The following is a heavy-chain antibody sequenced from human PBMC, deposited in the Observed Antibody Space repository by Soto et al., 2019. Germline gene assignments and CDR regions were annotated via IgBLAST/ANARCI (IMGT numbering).Heavy chain of an antibody. Sequence: QVQLQESGPGLVKPSQTLSLTCTVSGGSISSGGYYWSWIRQHPGKGLEWIGYIYYSGSTYYNPHLKGRFTRPVDTSKNQLSLKPSSVTAADTAVYYCARGSPPPLRDWFDPWGQGTLVTVSS. CDR1: GGSISSGGYY. CDR2: IYYSGST. D-gene: IGHD2-15*01. J-gene: IGHJ5*02. CDR3: ARGSPPPLRDWFDP. V-gene: IGHV4-31*03.